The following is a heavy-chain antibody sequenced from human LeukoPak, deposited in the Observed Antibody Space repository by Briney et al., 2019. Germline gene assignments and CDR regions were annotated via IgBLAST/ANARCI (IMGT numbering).Heavy chain of an antibody. D-gene: IGHD2-15*01. CDR3: AREIPGRIAADC. CDR1: GFTVSSYA. Sequence: GGSLRLSCAASGFTVSSYAMSWVRQAPGKGLEWVSAISGGGGSTYYADSVKGRFTVSRDNAKNSLFLQMNRLRGEDTAIYFCAREIPGRIAADCWGQGPLVTVSS. J-gene: IGHJ4*02. CDR2: ISGGGGST. V-gene: IGHV3-23*01.